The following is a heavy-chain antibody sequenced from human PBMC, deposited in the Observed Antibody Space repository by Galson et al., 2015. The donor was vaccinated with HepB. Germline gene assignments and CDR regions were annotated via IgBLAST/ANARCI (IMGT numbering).Heavy chain of an antibody. CDR1: GGSISSSSYY. Sequence: ETLSLTCTVSGGSISSSSYYWGWIRQPPGKGLEWIGSIYYSGSTYYNPSLKSQVTISVETSKNQFSLKLSSVTAADTAVYYCARREAMITFGGVIASYFDYWGQGTLVTVSS. CDR3: ARREAMITFGGVIASYFDY. D-gene: IGHD3-16*02. CDR2: IYYSGST. V-gene: IGHV4-39*01. J-gene: IGHJ4*02.